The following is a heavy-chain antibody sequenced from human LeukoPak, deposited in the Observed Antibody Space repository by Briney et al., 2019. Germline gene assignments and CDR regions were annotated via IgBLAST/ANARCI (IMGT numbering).Heavy chain of an antibody. Sequence: PGKSLRLSCAASGFTFSSYAMSWVRQAPGKGLEWVSSISGGGAGTYYADSVRGRFTISRDNSKNTLYLQMDSLRAEDTALYYCAKDFVRYNIQFDYWGQGALVTVSS. CDR3: AKDFVRYNIQFDY. CDR2: ISGGGAGT. J-gene: IGHJ4*02. V-gene: IGHV3-23*01. D-gene: IGHD1-14*01. CDR1: GFTFSSYA.